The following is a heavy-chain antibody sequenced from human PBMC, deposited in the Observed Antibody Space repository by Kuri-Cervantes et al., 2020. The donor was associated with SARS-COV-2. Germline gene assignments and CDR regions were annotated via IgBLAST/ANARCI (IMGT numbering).Heavy chain of an antibody. J-gene: IGHJ4*02. V-gene: IGHV3-30-3*01. Sequence: GESLKISCAASGFTFSTYAMHWVRQAPGKGLEWVALISSDGSNKFHADSLKGRFSISRDNSKNTLYLQMNSLRAEDTAVYYCARDKFSLGYSYGPVFDYWGQGTLVTVSS. CDR3: ARDKFSLGYSYGPVFDY. D-gene: IGHD5-18*01. CDR1: GFTFSTYA. CDR2: ISSDGSNK.